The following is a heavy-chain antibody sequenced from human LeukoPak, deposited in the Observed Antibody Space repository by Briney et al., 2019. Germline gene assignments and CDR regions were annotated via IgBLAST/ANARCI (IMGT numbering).Heavy chain of an antibody. CDR2: IYPGDSDT. CDR3: ERNVGRGWGRGAFDI. D-gene: IGHD1-26*01. V-gene: IGHV5-51*01. Sequence: GGALKISCKGSGYIFTSYWIGWVRQLPGKSLEGMGIIYPGDSDTRYSPSFHGQVSISADKSISTAYLPWRRLKASDAAKYYCERNVGRGWGRGAFDIWGQGTMVTVSS. J-gene: IGHJ3*02. CDR1: GYIFTSYW.